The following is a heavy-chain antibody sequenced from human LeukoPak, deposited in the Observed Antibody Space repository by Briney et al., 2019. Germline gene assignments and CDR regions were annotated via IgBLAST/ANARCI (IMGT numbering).Heavy chain of an antibody. CDR1: GFTFSSSW. Sequence: GGSLRLSCAASGFTFSSSWMHWVRQAPGKGLVWVSRINRDGSSISYADSVKGRFTISRDNAKNTLYLQMNSLRAEDTAVYYCAKGLAQLVIIETPFDYWGQGTLVTVSS. D-gene: IGHD3-9*01. V-gene: IGHV3-74*01. CDR2: INRDGSSI. J-gene: IGHJ4*02. CDR3: AKGLAQLVIIETPFDY.